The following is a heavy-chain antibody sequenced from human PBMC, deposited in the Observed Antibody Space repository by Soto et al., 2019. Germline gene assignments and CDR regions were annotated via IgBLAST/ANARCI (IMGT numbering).Heavy chain of an antibody. Sequence: GESLKISCKGSGYSFTSYWIGWVRQMPGKGLEWMGIIYPGDSDTRYSPSFQGQVTNSADKSISTTYLQWSSLKASDTAMYYCARRSSYYYYYMDVWGKGTTVTVSS. CDR3: ARRSSYYYYYMDV. CDR1: GYSFTSYW. CDR2: IYPGDSDT. V-gene: IGHV5-51*01. J-gene: IGHJ6*03.